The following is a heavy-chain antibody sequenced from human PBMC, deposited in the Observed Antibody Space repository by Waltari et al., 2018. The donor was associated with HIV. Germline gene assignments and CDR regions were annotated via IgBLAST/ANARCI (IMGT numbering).Heavy chain of an antibody. CDR2: IYNRRST. CDR3: ARGIDAQRVAAPCLDI. D-gene: IGHD6-25*01. V-gene: IGHV4-59*01. J-gene: IGHJ3*02. CDR1: GGSISTSY. Sequence: QVQLRESGPGLVKPSETLSLTCTVSGGSISTSYWPWIRQPPGKGLEWIGYIYNRRSTDYNPSLKSRATISVDTSKNQFSLKLSAVTTADTAVYYCARGIDAQRVAAPCLDIWGQGTMVTVSS.